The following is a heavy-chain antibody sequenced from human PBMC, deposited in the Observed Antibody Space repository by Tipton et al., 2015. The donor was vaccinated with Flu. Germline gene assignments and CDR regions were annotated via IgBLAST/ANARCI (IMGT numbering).Heavy chain of an antibody. D-gene: IGHD6-6*01. J-gene: IGHJ4*02. Sequence: QSGAEVKKPGSSVKVSCKASGGTFSSYAISWVRQAPGQGLEWMGGIIPIFGTANYAQKFQGRVTITADKSTSTAYMELSSLRSEDTAVYYCARAVGDSSSSFEYPPPAYYFDYWGQGTLVTVSS. V-gene: IGHV1-69*06. CDR3: ARAVGDSSSSFEYPPPAYYFDY. CDR1: GGTFSSYA. CDR2: IIPIFGTA.